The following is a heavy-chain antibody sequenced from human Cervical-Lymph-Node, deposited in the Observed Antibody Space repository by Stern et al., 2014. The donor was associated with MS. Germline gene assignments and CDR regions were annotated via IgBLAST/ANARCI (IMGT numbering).Heavy chain of an antibody. CDR3: ARDLSEDYFDY. CDR1: GFTFSDYY. J-gene: IGHJ4*02. CDR2: ISSSGSTI. D-gene: IGHD1-26*01. Sequence: VQLEESGGGLVKPGGSLRLSCAASGFTFSDYYMSWIRQAPGKGLEWVSYISSSGSTIYYTDSVKGRFNISRDNAKNSLYLQMNSLRADDTAVYYCARDLSEDYFDYWGQGTLVTVSS. V-gene: IGHV3-11*01.